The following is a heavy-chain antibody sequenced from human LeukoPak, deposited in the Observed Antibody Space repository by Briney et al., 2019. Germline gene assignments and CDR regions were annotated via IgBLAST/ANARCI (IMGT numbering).Heavy chain of an antibody. CDR3: AKDYNAFDF. D-gene: IGHD1-1*01. CDR1: GFTFSHYA. J-gene: IGHJ4*02. Sequence: AGGSLRLSCETSGFTFSHYAMSWVRQTPGKGLEWVSAISGSGSRTYYADSVKARFTVSRDNSKNILYLQMHSLTVEDTAIYFCAKDYNAFDFWGQGTLVTVSS. CDR2: ISGSGSRT. V-gene: IGHV3-23*01.